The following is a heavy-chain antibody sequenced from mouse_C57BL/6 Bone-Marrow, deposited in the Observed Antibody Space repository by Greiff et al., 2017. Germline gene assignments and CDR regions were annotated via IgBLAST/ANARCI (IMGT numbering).Heavy chain of an antibody. CDR1: GYTFTSYW. D-gene: IGHD6-1*01. CDR3: ARSAVEGYFDV. CDR2: IDPNSGGT. Sequence: QFQLQQPGAELVKPGASVKLSCKASGYTFTSYWMHWVKQRPGRGLEWIGRIDPNSGGTKYNEKFKSKATLTLYKPSSTASTQLSSLTSEDSAVFYCARSAVEGYFDVWGTGTTVTVSS. V-gene: IGHV1-72*01. J-gene: IGHJ1*03.